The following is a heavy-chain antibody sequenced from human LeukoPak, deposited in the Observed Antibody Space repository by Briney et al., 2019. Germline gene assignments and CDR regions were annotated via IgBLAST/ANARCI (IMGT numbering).Heavy chain of an antibody. V-gene: IGHV4-4*02. D-gene: IGHD3-22*01. Sequence: SETLSLTCAVSGGSISSSIWWSWVRQPPGKGLEWIGEIYHTGSTNYNPSLKSRVTISVDTSKNQFSLKLSSVTAADTAVYYCAREYYYDSKQPDAFDIWGQGTMVTVSS. CDR2: IYHTGST. J-gene: IGHJ3*02. CDR1: GGSISSSIW. CDR3: AREYYYDSKQPDAFDI.